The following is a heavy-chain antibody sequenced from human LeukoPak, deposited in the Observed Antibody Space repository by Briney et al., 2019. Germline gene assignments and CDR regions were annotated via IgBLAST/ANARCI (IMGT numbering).Heavy chain of an antibody. CDR2: IWYDGTNE. V-gene: IGHV3-33*08. J-gene: IGHJ4*02. D-gene: IGHD3-22*01. Sequence: GGSLRLSCAASGFTFSSYAMNWVRQAPGKGLEWVAVIWYDGTNEYYTDSVKGRFTISRDNSENTLYLQMNRLSAEDTAVYYCARDRDSSGYNYYFDYWGQGTLVTVSS. CDR1: GFTFSSYA. CDR3: ARDRDSSGYNYYFDY.